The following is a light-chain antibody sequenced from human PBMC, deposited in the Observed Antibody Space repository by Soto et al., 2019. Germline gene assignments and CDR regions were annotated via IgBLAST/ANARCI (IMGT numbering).Light chain of an antibody. CDR1: QSISSW. Sequence: DIQMTQSPSTLSASVGDRVTITCRASQSISSWLAWYQQKPGKAPKLLIYKASSLESGVPSRFSGSGSGTEFTLTISSLHPDDFATYYCQQYNNWPRTVGQVTKVDSK. CDR2: KAS. CDR3: QQYNNWPRT. V-gene: IGKV1-5*03. J-gene: IGKJ1*01.